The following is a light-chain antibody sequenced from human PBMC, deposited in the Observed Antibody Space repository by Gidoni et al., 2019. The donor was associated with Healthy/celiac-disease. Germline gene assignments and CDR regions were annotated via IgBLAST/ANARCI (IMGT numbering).Light chain of an antibody. CDR2: DAS. CDR3: QQYDNLPLT. V-gene: IGKV1-33*01. Sequence: DIQMTQYPSSLSASVGDRVTITCQASQDISNYLNWYQQKPGKAPKLQIYDASNLETGVPSRFSGSGSGTDFTFTISSLQPEDIATYYCQQYDNLPLTFGGGTKVEIK. CDR1: QDISNY. J-gene: IGKJ4*01.